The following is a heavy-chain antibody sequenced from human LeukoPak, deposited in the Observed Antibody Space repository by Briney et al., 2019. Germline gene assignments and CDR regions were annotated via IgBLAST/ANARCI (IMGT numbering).Heavy chain of an antibody. CDR2: INDGGGNT. J-gene: IGHJ4*02. D-gene: IGHD3-16*01. V-gene: IGHV3-23*01. CDR3: AKWKGRGETGFDY. CDR1: GFTFNAYV. Sequence: QAGGSLRLSCAASGFTFNAYVMSWVRQAPGKGLEWVSLINDGGGNTYYADSVKGRFTISRDNSKSTLYLQVNSLRAEDTAVYYCAKWKGRGETGFDYWGQGTLVTVSS.